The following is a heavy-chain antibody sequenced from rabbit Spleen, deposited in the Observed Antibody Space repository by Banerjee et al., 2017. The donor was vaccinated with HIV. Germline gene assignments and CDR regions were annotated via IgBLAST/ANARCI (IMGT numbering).Heavy chain of an antibody. V-gene: IGHV1S7*01. CDR1: GIDFTKYY. CDR2: IYAAKGST. D-gene: IGHD2-1*01. J-gene: IGHJ4*01. CDR3: VRDLGYDDDSEKGYFNL. Sequence: QLTETGGGLVQPGGSLTLSCKASGIDFTKYYITWARQAPGKGLEWIGIIYAAKGSTDYASWVNGRFTISTHNAQNTLYLQLNSLTAADTATYFCVRDLGYDDDSEKGYFNLWGPGTLVTVS.